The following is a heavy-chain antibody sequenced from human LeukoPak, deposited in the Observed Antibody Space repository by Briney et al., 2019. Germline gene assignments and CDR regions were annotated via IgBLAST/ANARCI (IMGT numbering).Heavy chain of an antibody. V-gene: IGHV7-4-1*02. Sequence: GASVKVSCKASGYTFTSYAMNWVRQAPGQGLEWMGWINTNTGNPTYAQGFTGRFVFSLDTSVSTAYLQISSLKTEDSAVYYCARQRSSWKGYNFDYWGQGTLVTVSS. D-gene: IGHD6-13*01. CDR2: INTNTGNP. CDR3: ARQRSSWKGYNFDY. J-gene: IGHJ4*02. CDR1: GYTFTSYA.